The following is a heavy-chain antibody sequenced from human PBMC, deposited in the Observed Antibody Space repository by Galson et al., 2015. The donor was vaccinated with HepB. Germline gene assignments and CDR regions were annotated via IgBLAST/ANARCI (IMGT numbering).Heavy chain of an antibody. CDR2: INQNGTKK. CDR1: GFNFTNYW. V-gene: IGHV3-7*01. Sequence: SLRLSCAASGFNFTNYWMTWVRQSPGKGLEWVASINQNGTKKYSLDSVKGRFTIYRDNAKNLLDLQMNGLRGEDTGIYYCARSLESGSNLLRGLQRGNNWFDPWGQGTLVTVSS. CDR3: ARSLESGSNLLRGLQRGNNWFDP. J-gene: IGHJ5*02. D-gene: IGHD1-26*01.